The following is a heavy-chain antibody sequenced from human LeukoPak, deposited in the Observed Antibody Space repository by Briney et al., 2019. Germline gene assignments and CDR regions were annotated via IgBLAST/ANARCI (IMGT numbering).Heavy chain of an antibody. J-gene: IGHJ6*02. CDR2: ISAYNGNT. D-gene: IGHD2-2*01. Sequence: GASVKVSCKASGYTFTSYGISWVRQAPGQGLEWMGWISAYNGNTNYAQKLQGRVTMTTDTSTSTAYMELRCLRSDDTAVYYCARACSSTSCLYYYGMDVWGQGTTVTVSS. CDR3: ARACSSTSCLYYYGMDV. V-gene: IGHV1-18*01. CDR1: GYTFTSYG.